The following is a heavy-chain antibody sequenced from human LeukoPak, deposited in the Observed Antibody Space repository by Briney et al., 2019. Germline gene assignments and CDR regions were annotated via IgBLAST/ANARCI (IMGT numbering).Heavy chain of an antibody. Sequence: PGGSLRLSCAASGFTFSSYAMSWVRQAPGKGLEWVSGISGIGDRTYYADSVKGRFTISRDNSKNTLYLQMNSLRAEDTALYYCAKSRDYSGSYFDYWGQGTLVTVSP. V-gene: IGHV3-23*01. CDR1: GFTFSSYA. CDR3: AKSRDYSGSYFDY. J-gene: IGHJ4*02. D-gene: IGHD4-11*01. CDR2: ISGIGDRT.